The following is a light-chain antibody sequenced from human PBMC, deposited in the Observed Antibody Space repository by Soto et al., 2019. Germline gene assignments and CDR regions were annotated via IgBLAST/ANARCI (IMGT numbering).Light chain of an antibody. CDR2: AAC. V-gene: IGKV1-9*01. CDR3: KQLFDSQIT. J-gene: IGKJ5*01. CDR1: PVIRPS. Sequence: DIQLDQSHSFLSPSIGERVAITWRARPVIRPSLAWYPVKPGKAAKILIYAACTLESGVPSRFSASVSRTECSLTIPSLQPEDFATYDCKQLFDSQITFREPTRL.